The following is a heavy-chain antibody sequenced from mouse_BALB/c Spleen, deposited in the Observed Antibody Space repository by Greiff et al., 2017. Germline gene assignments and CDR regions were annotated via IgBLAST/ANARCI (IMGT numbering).Heavy chain of an antibody. D-gene: IGHD1-1*01. CDR1: GYTFTDYE. CDR3: TRERTTPYLDY. CDR2: IDPETGGT. V-gene: IGHV1-15*01. J-gene: IGHJ2*01. Sequence: QVHVKQSGAELVRPGASVTLSCKASGYTFTDYEMHWVKQTPVHGLEWIGAIDPETGGTAYNQKFKGKATLTADKSSSTAYMELRSLTSEDSAVYYCTRERTTPYLDYWGQGTTLTVSS.